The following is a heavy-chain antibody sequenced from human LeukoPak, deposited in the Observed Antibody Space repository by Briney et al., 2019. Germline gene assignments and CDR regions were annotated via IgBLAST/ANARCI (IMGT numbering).Heavy chain of an antibody. CDR2: ISYDGSNK. Sequence: GRSLRLSCAASGFTFSSYAMHWARQAPGKGLEWVPVISYDGSNKYYADSVKGRFTISRDNSKNTLYLQMNSLRAEDTAVYYCARGLYYDFWSGFAYWGQGTLVTVSS. J-gene: IGHJ4*02. V-gene: IGHV3-30-3*01. CDR3: ARGLYYDFWSGFAY. D-gene: IGHD3-3*01. CDR1: GFTFSSYA.